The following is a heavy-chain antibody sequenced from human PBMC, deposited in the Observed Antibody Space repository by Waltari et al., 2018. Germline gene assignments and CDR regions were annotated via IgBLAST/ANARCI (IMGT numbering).Heavy chain of an antibody. Sequence: QVQLVESGGGVVQPGRSLRLSCAASGFTFRSYGMHWVRPAPGKGLEWVAVISYDGSNKYYADSVKGRFTISRDNSKNTLYLQMNSLRAEDTAVYYCAKDPGGERYFDWLFVYWGQGTLVTVSS. CDR1: GFTFRSYG. CDR2: ISYDGSNK. V-gene: IGHV3-30*18. CDR3: AKDPGGERYFDWLFVY. D-gene: IGHD3-9*01. J-gene: IGHJ4*02.